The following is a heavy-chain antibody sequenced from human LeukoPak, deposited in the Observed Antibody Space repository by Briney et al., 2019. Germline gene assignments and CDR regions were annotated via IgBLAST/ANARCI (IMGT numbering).Heavy chain of an antibody. D-gene: IGHD3-3*01. CDR1: GFTFSSYA. CDR2: ISGSGGST. J-gene: IGHJ3*02. Sequence: AGGSLRLSCAASGFTFSSYAMSWVRQAPGKGLEWVSAISGSGGSTYYADSVKGRFTISRDNSKNTLYLQMNSLRAEDTAVYYCARSIFGVVAHAFDIWGQGTMVTVSS. V-gene: IGHV3-23*01. CDR3: ARSIFGVVAHAFDI.